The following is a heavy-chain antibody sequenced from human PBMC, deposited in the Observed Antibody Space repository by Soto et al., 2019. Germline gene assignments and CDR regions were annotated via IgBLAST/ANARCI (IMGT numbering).Heavy chain of an antibody. Sequence: GGSLRLSCAASGFTFSSYAMSWVRQAPGKGLEWVSAISGTGGSTFYADSVQGRFTISRDNSKNTVYLQMNSLRVEDTAIYYCAKGIEGPWDYYYGMDVWGQGTTVTVSS. CDR3: AKGIEGPWDYYYGMDV. J-gene: IGHJ6*02. CDR1: GFTFSSYA. V-gene: IGHV3-23*01. CDR2: ISGTGGST. D-gene: IGHD7-27*01.